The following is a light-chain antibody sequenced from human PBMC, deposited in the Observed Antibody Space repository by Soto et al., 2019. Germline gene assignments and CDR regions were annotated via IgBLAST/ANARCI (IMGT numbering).Light chain of an antibody. CDR3: HQYDSSPLT. J-gene: IGKJ4*01. CDR2: GAS. V-gene: IGKV3-20*01. CDR1: QSVSSSY. Sequence: EIVLTQSPGTLSLSPGERATLYCRASQSVSSSYLAWYQQKPGQAPRLLIYGASSRATGFPDRFSGSGSGTDFTLTISRLEPEDLAVYYCHQYDSSPLTFGGGTKVEIK.